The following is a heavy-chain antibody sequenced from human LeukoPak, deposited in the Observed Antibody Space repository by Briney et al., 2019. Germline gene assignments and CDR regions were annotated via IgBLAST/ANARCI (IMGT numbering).Heavy chain of an antibody. V-gene: IGHV1-69*04. J-gene: IGHJ1*01. Sequence: ASVKVSCKASGGTFSSYAISWVRQAPGQGLEWMGRIIPILGIANYAQKFQGRVTITADKSTSTAYMELSSLRSEDTAVYYCARDRVYDSTGAGLAQHWGQGTLVTVSS. CDR2: IIPILGIA. CDR3: ARDRVYDSTGAGLAQH. D-gene: IGHD3-22*01. CDR1: GGTFSSYA.